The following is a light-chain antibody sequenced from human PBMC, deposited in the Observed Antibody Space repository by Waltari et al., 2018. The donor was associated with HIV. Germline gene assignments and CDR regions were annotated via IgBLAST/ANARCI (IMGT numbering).Light chain of an antibody. CDR1: SPNIGRNT. CDR2: SNK. V-gene: IGLV1-44*01. J-gene: IGLJ1*01. CDR3: CSYTIGRTLV. Sequence: QSELSQPPSASGTPGQRVAISCSGSSPNIGRNTVNWYQQLPGTAPKLLIYSNKHRPSVVSHRFSGSKSGNTASLTISGLQAEDEADYYCCSYTIGRTLVFGTGTKVAV.